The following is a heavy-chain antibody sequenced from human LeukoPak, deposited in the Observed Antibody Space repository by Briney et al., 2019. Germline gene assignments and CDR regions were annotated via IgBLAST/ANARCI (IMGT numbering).Heavy chain of an antibody. Sequence: SETLSLTCTVSGASISSYYWTWIRQPPGKGLEWIAYINYSGSTIYNPSLKSRVTISLDTSKNQFSLKLSSMTDADTAVYYCARRGAARRYDGMDVWGQGTTVTVSS. J-gene: IGHJ6*02. CDR2: INYSGST. V-gene: IGHV4-59*08. D-gene: IGHD6-6*01. CDR1: GASISSYY. CDR3: ARRGAARRYDGMDV.